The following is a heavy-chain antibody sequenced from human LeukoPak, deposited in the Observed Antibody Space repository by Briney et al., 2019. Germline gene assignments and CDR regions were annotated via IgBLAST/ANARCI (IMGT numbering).Heavy chain of an antibody. J-gene: IGHJ3*02. CDR3: AKSVVPAAGGSYDAFDI. D-gene: IGHD2-2*01. Sequence: PSETLSLTCTVSGGSISSSSYYWSWIRQPPGKGLEWIGYIYYSGSTYYNPSLKSRVTISVDTSKNRFSLKLSSVTAADTAVYYCAKSVVPAAGGSYDAFDIWGQGTMVTVSS. CDR1: GGSISSSSYY. V-gene: IGHV4-30-4*08. CDR2: IYYSGST.